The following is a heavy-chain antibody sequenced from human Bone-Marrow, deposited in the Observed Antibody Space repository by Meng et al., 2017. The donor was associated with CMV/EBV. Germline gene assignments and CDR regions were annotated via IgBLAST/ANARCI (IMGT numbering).Heavy chain of an antibody. V-gene: IGHV1-8*03. D-gene: IGHD2-2*01. CDR3: ARGRPHCSSTSCSYNWFDP. CDR1: FTSYD. CDR2: MNPNSGNT. J-gene: IGHJ5*02. Sequence: FTSYDINWVRQATGQGLEWMGWMNPNSGNTGYAQKFQGRVTITRNTSISPAYMELSSLRSEDTAVYYCARGRPHCSSTSCSYNWFDPFGQGTLVTVSS.